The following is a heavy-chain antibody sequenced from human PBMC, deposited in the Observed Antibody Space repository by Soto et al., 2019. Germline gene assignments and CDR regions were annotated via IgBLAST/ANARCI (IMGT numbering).Heavy chain of an antibody. J-gene: IGHJ3*02. CDR3: AREKEYNWNGGANHDAFDI. Sequence: EVQLVESGGGLVQPGGSLRLSCAASGFTFSSYSMNWVRQAPGKGLEWVSYISSSSSTIYYADSVKGRFTISRDKAKNSLDLQMNSLRAEDTDVYYCAREKEYNWNGGANHDAFDIWGQGKMVTVSS. CDR1: GFTFSSYS. CDR2: ISSSSSTI. V-gene: IGHV3-48*01. D-gene: IGHD1-20*01.